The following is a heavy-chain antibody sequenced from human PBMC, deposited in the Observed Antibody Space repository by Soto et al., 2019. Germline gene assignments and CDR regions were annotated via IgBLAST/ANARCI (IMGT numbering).Heavy chain of an antibody. CDR2: VFSSVSA. J-gene: IGHJ4*02. CDR3: TRDGMTTGDT. D-gene: IGHD2-21*02. CDR1: GVSVTSDT. Sequence: SETLSLTCIVSGVSVTSDTWSWVRQPANKGLEGIGRVFSSVSATYNPSLKRRVRISMHPPENLISLNLDSVTAADAGVYYCTRDGMTTGDTWGPGTLVTVSS. V-gene: IGHV4-4*07.